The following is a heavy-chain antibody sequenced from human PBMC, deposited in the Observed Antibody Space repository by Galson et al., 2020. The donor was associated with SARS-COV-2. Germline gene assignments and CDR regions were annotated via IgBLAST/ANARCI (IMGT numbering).Heavy chain of an antibody. Sequence: GGSLRLSCAASGFTFTNYAIHWVRQAPGKGLEWVAVISHDGRIEVYADSVKGRFTISRDNSKNTLYLQMNSLRAEDTAVYYCAKDFGVPAAIFDWYFDLWGRGTLVTVSS. D-gene: IGHD2-2*01. J-gene: IGHJ2*01. V-gene: IGHV3-30*04. CDR3: AKDFGVPAAIFDWYFDL. CDR2: ISHDGRIE. CDR1: GFTFTNYA.